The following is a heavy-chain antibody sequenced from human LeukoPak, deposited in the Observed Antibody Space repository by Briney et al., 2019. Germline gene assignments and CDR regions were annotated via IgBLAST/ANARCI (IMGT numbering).Heavy chain of an antibody. Sequence: KPSETLSLTCAVYGGSFSGYYWSWIRQPPGKGLEWIGEINHSGSTNYNPSLKSRATISVDTSKNQFSLKLSSVTAADTAVYYCASSTVVKYYFDYWGQGTLVTVSS. J-gene: IGHJ4*02. D-gene: IGHD4-23*01. CDR3: ASSTVVKYYFDY. V-gene: IGHV4-34*01. CDR1: GGSFSGYY. CDR2: INHSGST.